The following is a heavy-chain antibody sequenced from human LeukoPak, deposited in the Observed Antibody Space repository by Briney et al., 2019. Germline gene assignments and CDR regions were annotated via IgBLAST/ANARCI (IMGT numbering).Heavy chain of an antibody. CDR3: AIRAAVAGWGFDY. V-gene: IGHV1-8*03. J-gene: IGHJ4*02. CDR2: MNPKSGDT. D-gene: IGHD6-19*01. Sequence: ASVKVSCKASGYSFTNYDINWVRQATGQGLEWMGWMNPKSGDTGYSQKFQGRVFITRDTSINTAYMELSSLGSDDTAVYYCAIRAAVAGWGFDYWGQGTLVAVST. CDR1: GYSFTNYD.